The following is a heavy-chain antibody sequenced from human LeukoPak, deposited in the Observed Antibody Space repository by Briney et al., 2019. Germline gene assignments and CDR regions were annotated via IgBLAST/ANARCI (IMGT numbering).Heavy chain of an antibody. V-gene: IGHV3-30-3*01. CDR3: ARHVYYYGMDV. CDR1: GFTFSSYA. Sequence: PGGSLRLSCAASGFTFSSYAMHCVRQAPGKGLEWVAVISYDGSNKYYADSVKGRFTISRDNSKNTLYLQMNSLRAEDTAVYYCARHVYYYGMDVWGQGTTVTVSS. CDR2: ISYDGSNK. J-gene: IGHJ6*02.